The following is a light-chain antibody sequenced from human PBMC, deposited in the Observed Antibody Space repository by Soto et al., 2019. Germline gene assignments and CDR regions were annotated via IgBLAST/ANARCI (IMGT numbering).Light chain of an antibody. Sequence: IQLTQSPSSLSASIGDRVTITCRASQGISSYLAWYQQKPGKAPKLLIYGAFTLQSGVPSRFNGSGSGTDFTLTISSLQTEDLATYYCQQLKNFPPVTLGPGTKVDLK. V-gene: IGKV1-9*01. CDR2: GAF. CDR1: QGISSY. CDR3: QQLKNFPPVT. J-gene: IGKJ3*01.